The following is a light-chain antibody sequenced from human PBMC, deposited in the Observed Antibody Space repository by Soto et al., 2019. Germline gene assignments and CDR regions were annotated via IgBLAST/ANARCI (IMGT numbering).Light chain of an antibody. V-gene: IGKV3-20*01. Sequence: EIVLTQSPGTLSLSPGERATLSCRASQSVSSSYLAWYQQKPGQAPRLLIYGASRRATGIPDRFSGSRSGTDFTLTISRLEPEDFAVYYCQQDCSSPRTFGQGTRLEIK. CDR2: GAS. CDR1: QSVSSSY. J-gene: IGKJ5*01. CDR3: QQDCSSPRT.